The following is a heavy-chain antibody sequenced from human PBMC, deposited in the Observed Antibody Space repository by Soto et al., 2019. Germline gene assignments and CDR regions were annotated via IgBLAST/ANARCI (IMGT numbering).Heavy chain of an antibody. CDR2: ISSSSSYI. V-gene: IGHV3-21*01. D-gene: IGHD6-6*01. J-gene: IGHJ6*02. CDR3: ASWEDSPYYYYGMDV. CDR1: GFTFSSYS. Sequence: GGSLRLSCAASGFTFSSYSMNWVRQAPGKGLEWVSSISSSSSYIYYADSVKGRFTISRDNAKNSLYLQMNSLRAEDTAVYYCASWEDSPYYYYGMDVWGQGTTVTVSS.